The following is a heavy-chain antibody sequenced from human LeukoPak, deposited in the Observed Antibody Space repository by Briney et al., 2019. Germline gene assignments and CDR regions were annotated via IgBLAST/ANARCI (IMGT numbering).Heavy chain of an antibody. J-gene: IGHJ4*02. CDR2: TSDRGDYT. Sequence: PGGSLRLSCAASGFTFTSYSMSWVRLAPGKGLEWVSGTSDRGDYTYYADSVKGRFTISRDNSKNTLYLQMNSLRAEDTALYFCAKKAQYNGNYPLDYWGQGTLVTVSS. D-gene: IGHD1-26*01. CDR3: AKKAQYNGNYPLDY. CDR1: GFTFTSYS. V-gene: IGHV3-23*01.